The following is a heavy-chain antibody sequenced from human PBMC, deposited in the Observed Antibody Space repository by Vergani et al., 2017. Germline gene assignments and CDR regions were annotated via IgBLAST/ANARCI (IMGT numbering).Heavy chain of an antibody. CDR2: ISWDGGST. CDR3: AKAGALYGSGSSSNFDY. J-gene: IGHJ4*02. CDR1: GFTFDDYA. Sequence: EVQLVESGGVVVQPGGSLRLSCAASGFTFDDYAMHWVRHAPGKGLEWVSLISWDGGSTYYADSVKGRFTISRDNGKNSLYLQMNSLRAEDTALYYCAKAGALYGSGSSSNFDYWGQGTLVTVSA. V-gene: IGHV3-43D*03. D-gene: IGHD3-10*01.